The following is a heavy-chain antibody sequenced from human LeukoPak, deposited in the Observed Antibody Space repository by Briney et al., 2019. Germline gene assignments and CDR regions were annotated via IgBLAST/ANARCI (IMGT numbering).Heavy chain of an antibody. V-gene: IGHV4-4*09. Sequence: SETLSLTCTVSGGSISRYYWSWIRQPPGKGLKWIGYIYTSGSTNYNPSLKSRVTISVDTSKNQFSLKLSSVTSADTAVYYCARSIAAAGNPFFDYWGQGTLVTVSS. D-gene: IGHD6-13*01. CDR3: ARSIAAAGNPFFDY. CDR2: IYTSGST. CDR1: GGSISRYY. J-gene: IGHJ4*02.